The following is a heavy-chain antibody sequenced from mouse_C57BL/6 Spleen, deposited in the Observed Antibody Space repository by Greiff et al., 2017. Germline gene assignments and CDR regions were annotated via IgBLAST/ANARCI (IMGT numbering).Heavy chain of an antibody. D-gene: IGHD1-1*01. J-gene: IGHJ1*03. Sequence: EVKLQQSGPELVKPGASVKIPCKASGYTFTDYNMDWVKQSHGKSLEWIGDINPNNGGTIYNQKFKGKATLTVDKSSSTAYMELRSLTSEDTAVYYCARRITTVVARYFDVWGTGTTVTVSS. V-gene: IGHV1-18*01. CDR3: ARRITTVVARYFDV. CDR1: GYTFTDYN. CDR2: INPNNGGT.